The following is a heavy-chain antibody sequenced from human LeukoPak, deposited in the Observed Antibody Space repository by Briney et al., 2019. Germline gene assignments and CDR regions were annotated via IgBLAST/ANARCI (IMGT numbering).Heavy chain of an antibody. V-gene: IGHV1-2*02. CDR3: AREPTYCGGDCKSFDY. D-gene: IGHD2-21*02. CDR1: GYTFSGHY. CDR2: INPNNSDT. Sequence: ASMRVSCKASGYTFSGHYMHWVRQAPGQGLEWMGWINPNNSDTKYGQKFQGRVTMTRDTSISTAYMELSSLRSDDTALYYCAREPTYCGGDCKSFDYWGQGTLVTGSS. J-gene: IGHJ4*02.